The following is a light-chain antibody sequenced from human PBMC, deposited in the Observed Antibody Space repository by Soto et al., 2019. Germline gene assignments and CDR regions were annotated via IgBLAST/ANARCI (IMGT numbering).Light chain of an antibody. CDR2: RAS. Sequence: DIQMTQSPSTLSASVGDRVTITCRASQSINNWLAWYQQKPGKAPKLLIYRASSLENGVPSRFSRRGSGTEFIFTIPSLQPDDFATYYCQQYSSASTFGQGTKVEI. V-gene: IGKV1-5*03. CDR1: QSINNW. CDR3: QQYSSAST. J-gene: IGKJ1*01.